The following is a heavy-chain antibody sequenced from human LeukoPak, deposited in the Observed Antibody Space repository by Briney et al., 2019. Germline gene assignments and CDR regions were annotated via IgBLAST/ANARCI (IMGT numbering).Heavy chain of an antibody. CDR2: VFHTGST. CDR1: GGSIDTYY. Sequence: PSETLSLTCTVSGGSIDTYYWNWIRQPPGKGLEWIGYVFHTGSTNYNPSLKSRVTISVDTSKNQFSLKLSSVTAADTAVYYCARRATITRFDYWGQGTLVTVSS. V-gene: IGHV4-59*12. J-gene: IGHJ4*02. CDR3: ARRATITRFDY. D-gene: IGHD5-12*01.